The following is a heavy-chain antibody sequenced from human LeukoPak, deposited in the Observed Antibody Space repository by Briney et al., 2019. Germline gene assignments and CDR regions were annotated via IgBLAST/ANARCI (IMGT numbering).Heavy chain of an antibody. D-gene: IGHD1-26*01. Sequence: ASVRVSCKASGGTFSSYAISWVRQAPGQGLEWMGGIIPIFGTANYAQKFQGRVTITADESTSTAYMELSSLRSEDTAVYYCARDGTEGEDYWGQGTLVTVSS. CDR1: GGTFSSYA. V-gene: IGHV1-69*13. CDR3: ARDGTEGEDY. J-gene: IGHJ4*02. CDR2: IIPIFGTA.